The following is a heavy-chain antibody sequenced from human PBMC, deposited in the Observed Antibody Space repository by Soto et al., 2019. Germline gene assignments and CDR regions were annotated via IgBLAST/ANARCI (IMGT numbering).Heavy chain of an antibody. V-gene: IGHV4-30-4*01. D-gene: IGHD4-4*01. CDR1: GGSINSDEYY. CDR3: ARDRSNSPDLFDS. CDR2: VYYTGTT. Sequence: QVQLQESGPGLVKPSQTLSLTSSVSGGSINSDEYYWSWIRQPPGGGLEWIGHVYYTGTTSYRPSLKSRLTISIDTSKNQFSLRLTSVSAADAAVYYCARDRSNSPDLFDSWGQGTLVAVSS. J-gene: IGHJ4*02.